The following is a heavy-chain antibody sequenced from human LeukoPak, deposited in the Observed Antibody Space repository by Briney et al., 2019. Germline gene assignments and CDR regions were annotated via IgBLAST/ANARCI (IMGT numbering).Heavy chain of an antibody. V-gene: IGHV4-30-4*01. Sequence: SQTLSLTCTVSGGSISSGDYYWSWIRQPPGKGLEWIGYIYYSGSTYYNPSLKSRVTISVDTSKNQFSLKLSSVTAAVTAVYYCARDRNSDEAFDYWGQGTLVTVSS. CDR3: ARDRNSDEAFDY. CDR2: IYYSGST. CDR1: GGSISSGDYY. D-gene: IGHD4-23*01. J-gene: IGHJ4*02.